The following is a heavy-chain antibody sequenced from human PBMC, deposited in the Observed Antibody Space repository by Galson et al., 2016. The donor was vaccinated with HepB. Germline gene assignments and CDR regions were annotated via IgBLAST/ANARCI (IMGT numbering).Heavy chain of an antibody. D-gene: IGHD6-6*01. CDR1: GFTFSDYY. CDR3: ARNVAARGDF. V-gene: IGHV3-11*01. J-gene: IGHJ4*02. Sequence: SLRLSCAASGFTFSDYYMTWIRQAPGRGLEWVSFISGSGRAIYYTDSVKGRFTISRDNAKNPLYLQMNSLRAEDTAVYYCARNVAARGDFWGQGTLVTVSS. CDR2: ISGSGRAI.